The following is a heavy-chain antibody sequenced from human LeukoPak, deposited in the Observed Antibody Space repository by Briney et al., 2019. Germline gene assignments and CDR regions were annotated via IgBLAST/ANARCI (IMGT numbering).Heavy chain of an antibody. Sequence: ASVKVSCKASGYTFTSYGISWVRQAPGQGLEWMGWISAYNGNTNYAQKLQGRVTMATDTSTSTAYMELRSLRSDDTAVYYCAREVIAAAGTRWFDPWGQGTLVTVSS. V-gene: IGHV1-18*01. CDR3: AREVIAAAGTRWFDP. D-gene: IGHD6-13*01. CDR1: GYTFTSYG. J-gene: IGHJ5*02. CDR2: ISAYNGNT.